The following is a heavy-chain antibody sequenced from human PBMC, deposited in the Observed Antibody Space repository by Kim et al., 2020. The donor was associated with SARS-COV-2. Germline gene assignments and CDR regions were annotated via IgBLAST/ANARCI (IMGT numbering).Heavy chain of an antibody. V-gene: IGHV3-21*01. D-gene: IGHD6-6*01. Sequence: GGSLRLSCAASGFTFSTYSMNWVRQAPGKRLEWVSSISGSSSDIYYADSVKGRFTISRDNAKNSLYLQMNSLRGEDTAVYYCARDSPRPYSSSSFFYYYYGMDVWGQGTTVTVSS. CDR3: ARDSPRPYSSSSFFYYYYGMDV. CDR2: ISGSSSDI. CDR1: GFTFSTYS. J-gene: IGHJ6*02.